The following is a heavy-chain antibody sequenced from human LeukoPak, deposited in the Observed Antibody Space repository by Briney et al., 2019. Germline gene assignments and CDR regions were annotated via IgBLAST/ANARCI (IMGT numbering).Heavy chain of an antibody. CDR3: ATWTLLWFGELL. D-gene: IGHD3-10*01. J-gene: IGHJ4*02. Sequence: ASVKVSCKVSGYTLTELSMHWVRQAPGKGLEWMGGFDPEDGETIYAQKFQGRVTMTEDTSTDTAYMELSSLRSEDTAVYYCATWTLLWFGELLWGQGTLVTVSS. V-gene: IGHV1-24*01. CDR2: FDPEDGET. CDR1: GYTLTELS.